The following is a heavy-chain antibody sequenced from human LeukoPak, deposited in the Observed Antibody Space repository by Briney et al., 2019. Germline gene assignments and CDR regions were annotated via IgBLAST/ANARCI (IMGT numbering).Heavy chain of an antibody. D-gene: IGHD6-19*01. CDR1: GFIFSTYG. CDR2: ISYDGSKK. Sequence: PGGSLRLSCAASGFIFSTYGMHWVRQAPGKGLEWVAIISYDGSKKYSKDAVKGRFTISRDNSMNTLYLQMNSLRAEDTAMFYCARGAYRGGSGRHSYYWGQGTLVTVSS. V-gene: IGHV3-30*03. J-gene: IGHJ4*02. CDR3: ARGAYRGGSGRHSYY.